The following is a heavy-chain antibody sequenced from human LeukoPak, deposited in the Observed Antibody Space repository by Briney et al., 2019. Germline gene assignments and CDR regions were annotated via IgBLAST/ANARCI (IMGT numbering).Heavy chain of an antibody. CDR3: ARERLYYYDSSDAELDY. D-gene: IGHD3-22*01. CDR1: GYTFTGYY. V-gene: IGHV1-2*06. CDR2: INPNSGGT. Sequence: ASVKVSCKASGYTFTGYYMHWVRQAPGQGLEWMGRINPNSGGTNYAQKFQGRVTMTRDTSISTAYMELSRLRSDDTAVYYCARERLYYYDSSDAELDYWGQGTLVTVSS. J-gene: IGHJ4*02.